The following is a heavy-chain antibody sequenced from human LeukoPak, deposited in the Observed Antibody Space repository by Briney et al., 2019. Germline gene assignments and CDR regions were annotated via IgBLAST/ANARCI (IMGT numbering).Heavy chain of an antibody. D-gene: IGHD7-27*01. CDR3: AKDGNWARFED. CDR1: GFIFSHYG. CDR2: ISSRSTT. V-gene: IGHV3-23*01. Sequence: GGSLRLSCAASGFIFSHYGMNWVRQAPGKGLEWVSGISSRSTTYYADSVKGRFTISRDNSKNMVWLQINSPTAEDTATYYCAKDGNWARFEDWGQGTLVTVSS. J-gene: IGHJ4*02.